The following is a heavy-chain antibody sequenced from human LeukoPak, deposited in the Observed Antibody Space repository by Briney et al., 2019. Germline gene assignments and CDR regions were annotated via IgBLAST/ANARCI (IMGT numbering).Heavy chain of an antibody. V-gene: IGHV4-38-2*01. CDR3: ARISSVWVKDYHYYMDV. CDR1: AFTFSSYG. D-gene: IGHD6-6*01. CDR2: FYHGGST. Sequence: GSLRLSCAASAFTFSSYGMHWVRQAPGKGLEWIGTFYHGGSTYYNPSLKSRLTISVDTSKNQFSLKLTSVTAADRAVYFCARISSVWVKDYHYYMDVWGKGTTVTVSS. J-gene: IGHJ6*03.